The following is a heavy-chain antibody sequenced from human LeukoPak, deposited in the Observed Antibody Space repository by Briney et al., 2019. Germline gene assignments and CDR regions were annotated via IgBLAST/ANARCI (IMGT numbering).Heavy chain of an antibody. CDR1: GGSISSSSYY. CDR3: ARGLRLYYGSGSLFDY. CDR2: IYYSGST. Sequence: PSETLSLTCTVSGGSISSSSYYWGWIRQPPGKGLEWIGSIYYSGSTYYNPSLKSRVTISVDTSKNQFSLRLSSVTAADTAVYYCARGLRLYYGSGSLFDYWGQGTLVTVSS. J-gene: IGHJ4*02. V-gene: IGHV4-39*01. D-gene: IGHD3-10*01.